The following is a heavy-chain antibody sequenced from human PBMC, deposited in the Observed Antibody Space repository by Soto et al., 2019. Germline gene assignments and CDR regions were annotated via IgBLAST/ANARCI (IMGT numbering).Heavy chain of an antibody. V-gene: IGHV1-18*04. Sequence: VKVSFKASVCTFTSYGISWVLQAPGQGLEGMGWISAYNGNTNYAQKLQGRFTMTTDTSTSTAYMELRSLRSDDTAVYYCARDRTYYDFWSGYLRLGKGLGLFYYYGMDVWGQGTTVTVS. CDR1: VCTFTSYG. D-gene: IGHD3-3*01. J-gene: IGHJ6*02. CDR3: ARDRTYYDFWSGYLRLGKGLGLFYYYGMDV. CDR2: ISAYNGNT.